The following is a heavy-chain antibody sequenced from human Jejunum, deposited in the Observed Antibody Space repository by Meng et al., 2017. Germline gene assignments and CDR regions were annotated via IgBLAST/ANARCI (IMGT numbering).Heavy chain of an antibody. CDR2: IWHSGAS. CDR1: GGSITTDW. CDR3: ARGATGTRPFDY. V-gene: IGHV4-4*02. Sequence: HVHRQASGPGLVKPSATLSLPGAVSGGSITTDWWNWVRQPPGKGLEWIGEIWHSGASNYNPSLRSRVTISVDKSKNQLSLELASLTAADTAVYYCARGATGTRPFDYWGQGTLVTVSS. J-gene: IGHJ4*02. D-gene: IGHD5-12*01.